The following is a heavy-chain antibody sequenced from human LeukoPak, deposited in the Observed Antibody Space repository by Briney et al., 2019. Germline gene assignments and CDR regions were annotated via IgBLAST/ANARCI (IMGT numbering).Heavy chain of an antibody. V-gene: IGHV3-7*03. CDR2: IKLDGSEK. CDR3: AREWLMVRGVRDC. CDR1: GFTFSSYW. Sequence: GGSLRLPCAASGFTFSSYWKSWVRQAPGKGLEWVANIKLDGSEKYYVDSVKGRFTISRDNAKNSLYLQMSSLRAEDTAVYYCAREWLMVRGVRDCWGQGTLVTVSS. D-gene: IGHD3-10*01. J-gene: IGHJ4*02.